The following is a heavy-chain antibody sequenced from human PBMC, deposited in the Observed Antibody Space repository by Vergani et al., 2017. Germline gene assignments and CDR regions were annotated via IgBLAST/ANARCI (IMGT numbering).Heavy chain of an antibody. Sequence: EVQLVQSGAEVKKPGESLKISCQGSRYSITNYWIAWVRQRPGKGLEWMGIIYAGDSDVRYSPSFQGQVTMSVDKSLSTAYLQWSSLKASDTATYYCAKTHDFSSLYSSYNWFDPWGQRTQVTVSS. D-gene: IGHD3-3*01. CDR1: RYSITNYW. J-gene: IGHJ5*02. V-gene: IGHV5-51*03. CDR3: AKTHDFSSLYSSYNWFDP. CDR2: IYAGDSDV.